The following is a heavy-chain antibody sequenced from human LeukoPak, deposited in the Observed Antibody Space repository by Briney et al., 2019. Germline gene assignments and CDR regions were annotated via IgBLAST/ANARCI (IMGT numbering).Heavy chain of an antibody. CDR3: ARRALYFDY. Sequence: SGGSLRLSCAVSGFIVSSYYMTWVRQDPGKGLEWVSLIYSGGSTYYADSVKGRFTISRDNSKNTLYLQMNSLRAEDTAVYYCARRALYFDYWGQGTLVTVSS. CDR1: GFIVSSYY. J-gene: IGHJ4*02. CDR2: IYSGGST. V-gene: IGHV3-53*01.